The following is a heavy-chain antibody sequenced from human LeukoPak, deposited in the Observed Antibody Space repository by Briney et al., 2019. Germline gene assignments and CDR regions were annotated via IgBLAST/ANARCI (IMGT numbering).Heavy chain of an antibody. CDR2: TYHSGST. CDR3: ARGPERRLQGMTTVTTGVDY. V-gene: IGHV4-4*02. D-gene: IGHD4-17*01. CDR1: GGSISSSNW. J-gene: IGHJ4*02. Sequence: PWGTLSLTCAVSGGSISSSNWWSWVRQPPGKGLEWIGETYHSGSTNYNPSLKSRVTISVDKSKNQFSLKLSSVTAADTAVYYCARGPERRLQGMTTVTTGVDYWGQGTLVTVSS.